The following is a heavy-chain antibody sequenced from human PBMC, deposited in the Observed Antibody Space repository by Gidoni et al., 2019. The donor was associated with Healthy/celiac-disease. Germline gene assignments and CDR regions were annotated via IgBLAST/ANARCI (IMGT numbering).Heavy chain of an antibody. J-gene: IGHJ4*02. D-gene: IGHD1-26*01. V-gene: IGHV3-11*01. CDR3: ARDLEGGSYCDY. Sequence: QVQLVESGGVLVKPGGSLRLSCAASGFTFSDYYMSWIRQATGKGLEWVSYISRSGSTIYYAESGKGRFTISRDNAKNSLYLQMNSLRAEDTAVYYCARDLEGGSYCDYWGQGTLVTVSS. CDR1: GFTFSDYY. CDR2: ISRSGSTI.